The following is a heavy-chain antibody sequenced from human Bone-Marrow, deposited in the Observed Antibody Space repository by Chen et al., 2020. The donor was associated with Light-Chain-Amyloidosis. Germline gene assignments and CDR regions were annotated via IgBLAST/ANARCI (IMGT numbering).Heavy chain of an antibody. Sequence: EVQLVESGGGLLQRGGSLRLSCAASGFAFSSYAMSWVRQAPGKGLEWVSTIRGSGGRRYYGDSVKGRLTISRDNSKNALFLKMNSLRAEDTAVYYCAKDISYDDILPGYPADAFDIWGQGTMVTVSS. CDR1: GFAFSSYA. J-gene: IGHJ3*02. CDR3: AKDISYDDILPGYPADAFDI. CDR2: IRGSGGRR. V-gene: IGHV3-23*04. D-gene: IGHD3-9*01.